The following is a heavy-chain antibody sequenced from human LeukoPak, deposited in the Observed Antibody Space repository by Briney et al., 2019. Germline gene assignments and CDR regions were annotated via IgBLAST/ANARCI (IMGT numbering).Heavy chain of an antibody. CDR3: AKVAQQWLIPEEN. CDR1: GFTFSSHA. V-gene: IGHV3-23*01. J-gene: IGHJ4*02. Sequence: GESLRLSCAASGFTFSSHAMSWVRQAPGKGLQGVSTIDNIGATTSYADSVKGRFTVSRDNSKNTLYLQMNSLRAEDTAVYYCAKVAQQWLIPEENWGQGTLVTVPS. D-gene: IGHD6-19*01. CDR2: IDNIGATT.